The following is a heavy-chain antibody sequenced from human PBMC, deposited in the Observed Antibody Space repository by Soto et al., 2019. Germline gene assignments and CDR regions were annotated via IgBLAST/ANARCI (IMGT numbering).Heavy chain of an antibody. CDR1: GGSISSGDYY. CDR2: IYYSGST. J-gene: IGHJ5*02. CDR3: ARAIDFWSNCWFDP. D-gene: IGHD3-3*01. Sequence: SETLSLTCTVSGGSISSGDYYWSWIRQPPGKGLEWIGYIYYSGSTYYNPSLKSRVTISVDTSKNQFSLKLSSVTAADTAVYYCARAIDFWSNCWFDPWGQGTLVTVSS. V-gene: IGHV4-30-4*01.